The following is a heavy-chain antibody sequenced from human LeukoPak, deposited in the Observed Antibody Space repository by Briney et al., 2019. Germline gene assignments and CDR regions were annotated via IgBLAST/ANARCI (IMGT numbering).Heavy chain of an antibody. CDR2: IKSKTDGGTT. V-gene: IGHV3-15*01. D-gene: IGHD3-22*01. Sequence: PGGSLRLSCAASGFTFSSYSMNWVRQAPGKGLEWVGRIKSKTDGGTTDYAAPVKGRFTISRDDSKNTLYLQMNSLKTEDTAVYYCTTDWVVVGRDPGGFDYWGQGTLVTVSS. CDR1: GFTFSSYS. CDR3: TTDWVVVGRDPGGFDY. J-gene: IGHJ4*02.